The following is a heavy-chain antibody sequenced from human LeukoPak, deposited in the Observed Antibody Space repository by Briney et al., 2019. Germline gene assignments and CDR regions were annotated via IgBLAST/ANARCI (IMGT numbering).Heavy chain of an antibody. CDR1: GFTFSSYG. CDR3: AKEIVVVPAAMSH. J-gene: IGHJ4*02. V-gene: IGHV3-30*18. D-gene: IGHD2-2*01. Sequence: PGRSLRLSCAASGFTFSSYGMHWVRQAPGKGLEWVAVISYDGSNKYYADSVKGRFTISRDNSKNTLYLQMNSLRAEDTAVYYCAKEIVVVPAAMSHWGQGTLVTVSS. CDR2: ISYDGSNK.